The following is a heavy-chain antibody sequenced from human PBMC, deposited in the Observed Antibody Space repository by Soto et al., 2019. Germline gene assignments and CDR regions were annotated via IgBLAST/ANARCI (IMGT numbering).Heavy chain of an antibody. CDR1: GGSISSSSSY. V-gene: IGHV4-39*01. CDR2: INYSGST. CDR3: ARLDTVTTVTFDY. D-gene: IGHD4-17*01. J-gene: IGHJ4*02. Sequence: QLQLQESGPGLVKPWETLSLTCTVSGGSISSSSSYWGWIRQPPGKGLEWIGSINYSGSTYYNPSLKCRVTISVDTSNNQFSLRLTSVTAADTAVYYCARLDTVTTVTFDYWGQGTLVTVSS.